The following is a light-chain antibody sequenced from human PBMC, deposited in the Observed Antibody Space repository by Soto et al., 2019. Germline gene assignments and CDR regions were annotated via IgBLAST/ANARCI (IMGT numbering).Light chain of an antibody. CDR3: QHYNIYPWT. J-gene: IGKJ1*01. CDR1: QSISNW. Sequence: DIQMTQSPSTLSASVGDRVTITCRASQSISNWLAWYQQKPGKAPKLLIYKASSLGSGVPSRFSGSGSGTEFTLTISSLQPDDFATYYCQHYNIYPWTFGQGTKVEIK. CDR2: KAS. V-gene: IGKV1-5*03.